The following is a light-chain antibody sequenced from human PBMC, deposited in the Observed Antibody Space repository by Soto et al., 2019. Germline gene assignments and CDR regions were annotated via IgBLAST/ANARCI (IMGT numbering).Light chain of an antibody. V-gene: IGKV3-15*01. CDR3: QQYENWPQLT. CDR2: GAS. Sequence: EIVMTHSPATLSVSPCERATLSCRASQSVDNYLAWYQQKPGQAPRLLIYGASSRAPGIPDRFSGSGSGTEFTLTISSLQSEDSAVYYCQQYENWPQLTFGGGTKVDI. J-gene: IGKJ4*01. CDR1: QSVDNY.